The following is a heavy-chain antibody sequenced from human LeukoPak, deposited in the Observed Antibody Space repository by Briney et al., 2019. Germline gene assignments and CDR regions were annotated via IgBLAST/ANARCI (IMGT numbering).Heavy chain of an antibody. CDR1: GGSISSGSYY. V-gene: IGHV4-61*02. D-gene: IGHD6-6*01. Sequence: SQTLSLTCTVSGGSISSGSYYWTWIRQPDGKGLEWIGRIHTSGSTNYNPSLKSRVTISVDTSKNQFSLKLTSVTAADTAVYYCAREGISSSSGLIRAFDIWGQGTMVTVSS. CDR2: IHTSGST. J-gene: IGHJ3*02. CDR3: AREGISSSSGLIRAFDI.